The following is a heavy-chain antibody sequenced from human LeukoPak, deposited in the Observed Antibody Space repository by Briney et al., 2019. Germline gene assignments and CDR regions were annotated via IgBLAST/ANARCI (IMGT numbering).Heavy chain of an antibody. V-gene: IGHV4-39*01. Sequence: SETLSLTCTVSGGSISSSSYYWGWIRQPPGKGLEWIGSIYYSGSTYYNPSLKSRVTISVDTSKNQFSLKLSSVTAADTAVYYCARQAGGSSSWYYYYYYMDVWGKGTTVTISS. CDR3: ARQAGGSSSWYYYYYYMDV. J-gene: IGHJ6*03. D-gene: IGHD6-13*01. CDR2: IYYSGST. CDR1: GGSISSSSYY.